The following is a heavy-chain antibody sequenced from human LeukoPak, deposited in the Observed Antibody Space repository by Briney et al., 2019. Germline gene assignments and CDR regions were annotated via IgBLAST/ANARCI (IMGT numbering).Heavy chain of an antibody. J-gene: IGHJ4*02. CDR1: GFTFSSYA. CDR2: ISGSGGST. D-gene: IGHD3-9*01. Sequence: PGGSLRLSCAASGFTFSSYAMSWVRQAPGKGLEWVSAISGSGGSTYYADSVKGRFTISRDNSKNTLYLQMNSLRAEDTAVYYCAKARNYDILTGYSAFDYWGQGTLVTVSS. CDR3: AKARNYDILTGYSAFDY. V-gene: IGHV3-23*01.